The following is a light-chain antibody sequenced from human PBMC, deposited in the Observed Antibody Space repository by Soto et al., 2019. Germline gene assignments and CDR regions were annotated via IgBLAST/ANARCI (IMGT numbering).Light chain of an antibody. CDR1: QSVSSY. CDR3: QQRSNCPIT. Sequence: EIVLTQSPATLSLSPGERATLSCRASQSVSSYLAWYQQKPGQAPRLLIYDASNRATGIPARFSGSGSGTDFTLTMSSLEPEDFAVYYCQQRSNCPITFGQGTRLEIK. J-gene: IGKJ5*01. V-gene: IGKV3-11*01. CDR2: DAS.